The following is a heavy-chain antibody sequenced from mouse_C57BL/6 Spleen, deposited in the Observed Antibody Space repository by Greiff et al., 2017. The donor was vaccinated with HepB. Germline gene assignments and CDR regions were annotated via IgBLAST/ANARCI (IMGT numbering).Heavy chain of an antibody. CDR1: GYTFTDYY. Sequence: VQLQQSGPVLVKPGASVKMSCKASGYTFTDYYMNWVKQSHGKSLEWIGVINPYNGGTSYNQKFKGKATLTVDKSSSTAYMELNSLTSEDSAVYYCARGDYDEGFDYWGQGTTLTVSS. D-gene: IGHD2-4*01. J-gene: IGHJ2*01. CDR2: INPYNGGT. V-gene: IGHV1-19*01. CDR3: ARGDYDEGFDY.